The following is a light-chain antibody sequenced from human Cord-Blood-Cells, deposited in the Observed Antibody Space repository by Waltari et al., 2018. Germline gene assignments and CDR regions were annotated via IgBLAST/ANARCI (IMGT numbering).Light chain of an antibody. Sequence: SYVLTQPPSVSVAPGTTARITCGGNYIGSKSAHWYQQKPGQAPVLVIYYDSDRPSGIHERFSGSNAGNTATLTISRVEAGDEADYYCQVWDSSSDHWVFGGGTKLTVL. CDR2: YDS. CDR3: QVWDSSSDHWV. CDR1: YIGSKS. J-gene: IGLJ3*02. V-gene: IGLV3-21*04.